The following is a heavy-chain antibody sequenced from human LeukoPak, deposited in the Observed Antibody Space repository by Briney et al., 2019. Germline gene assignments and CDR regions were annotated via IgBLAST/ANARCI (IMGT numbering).Heavy chain of an antibody. J-gene: IGHJ4*02. Sequence: PGRSLTHSRAASGFTFSDYGIHWVRPPTGKGLEWVDVISFDGVHKMYAESVSGRFTISRDNPKNTLYLQVNSRRPEDTSVYYCAKDQDGLGIYDSWGQGTLVTVSS. D-gene: IGHD5-24*01. CDR2: ISFDGVHK. CDR1: GFTFSDYG. CDR3: AKDQDGLGIYDS. V-gene: IGHV3-30*18.